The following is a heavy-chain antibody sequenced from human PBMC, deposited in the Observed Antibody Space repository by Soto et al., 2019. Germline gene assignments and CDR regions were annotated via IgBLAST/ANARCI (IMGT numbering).Heavy chain of an antibody. D-gene: IGHD3-16*01. CDR2: ISDDGSAK. CDR3: AKDRWGDFGGLTLRGY. J-gene: IGHJ4*02. Sequence: QVLLVESGGGVVQPGRSLRISCAVSGFTFSSFGMHWVRQAPGKGLEWVAVISDDGSAKHYADSLKGRFTISRDNSNNSLYLQMDSLGPEATAVYYCAKDRWGDFGGLTLRGYWGQGTLVTVSS. CDR1: GFTFSSFG. V-gene: IGHV3-30*18.